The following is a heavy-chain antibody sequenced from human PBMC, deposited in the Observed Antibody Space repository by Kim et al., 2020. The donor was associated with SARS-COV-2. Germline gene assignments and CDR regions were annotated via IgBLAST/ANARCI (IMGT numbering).Heavy chain of an antibody. CDR2: IIPIFGTA. D-gene: IGHD3-10*01. Sequence: SVKVSCKASGGTFSSYAISWVRQAPGQGLEWMGGIIPIFGTANYAQKFQGRVTITADESTSTAYMELSSLRSEDTAVYYCARTQLLWFGELLNPSHYYYYYGMDVWGQGTTVTVSS. CDR3: ARTQLLWFGELLNPSHYYYYYGMDV. J-gene: IGHJ6*02. CDR1: GGTFSSYA. V-gene: IGHV1-69*13.